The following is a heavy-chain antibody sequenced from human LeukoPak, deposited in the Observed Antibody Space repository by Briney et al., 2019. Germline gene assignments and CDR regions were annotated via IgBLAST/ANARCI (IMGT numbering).Heavy chain of an antibody. Sequence: PSETLSLTCSVSGGSVSSGNYFWGWIRQPPGKGLEWIGNINYIGSTANNPSLKSRVSMSVDTSKNQFSLKMTSVTAADTAVYYCARLSKGRYFDYIFDYWGQGTLVTVFS. V-gene: IGHV4-39*01. CDR1: GGSVSSGNYF. CDR3: ARLSKGRYFDYIFDY. D-gene: IGHD3-9*01. J-gene: IGHJ4*02. CDR2: INYIGST.